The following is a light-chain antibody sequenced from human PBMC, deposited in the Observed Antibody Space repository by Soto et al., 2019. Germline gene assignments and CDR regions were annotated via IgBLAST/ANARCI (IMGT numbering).Light chain of an antibody. CDR2: GAF. Sequence: DIQMTQSPSSLSASVGDRVIITCRASEDISNYLAWYQQKSGKVPKLLIYGAFTLQSGVPSRFSGSGSGTDFTLTISSLQTEDVATYYCQNYNRAPWTFGQGNKVESK. V-gene: IGKV1-27*01. J-gene: IGKJ1*01. CDR3: QNYNRAPWT. CDR1: EDISNY.